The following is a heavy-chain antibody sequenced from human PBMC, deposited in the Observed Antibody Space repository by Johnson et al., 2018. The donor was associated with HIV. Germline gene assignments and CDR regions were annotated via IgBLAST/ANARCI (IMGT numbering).Heavy chain of an antibody. J-gene: IGHJ3*02. CDR2: INSDGSST. D-gene: IGHD3-10*02. CDR1: GFTFDDYG. Sequence: VQLVESGGGLLKPGGSLRLSCAASGFTFDDYGMSWVRQAPGKGLEWVSRINSDGSSTSYADSVKGRFTISRDNAKNSLYLQMNSLRAEDTAVYYCARNPLFSAFDIWGQGTMVTVSS. CDR3: ARNPLFSAFDI. V-gene: IGHV3-20*04.